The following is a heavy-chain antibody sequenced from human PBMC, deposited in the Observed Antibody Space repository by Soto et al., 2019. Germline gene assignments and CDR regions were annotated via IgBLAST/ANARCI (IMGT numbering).Heavy chain of an antibody. Sequence: QVQLVESGGGVVQPGRSLRLSCAASGFTFSSYGVHWVRQAPGKGLEWVAVISYDGSDKYYADSVKGRFTISRDNSNNTLYLQMDSLRPGDTAVYYCAKGVVVATPYFQHWGQGTLVTVSS. CDR3: AKGVVVATPYFQH. D-gene: IGHD2-15*01. J-gene: IGHJ1*01. CDR1: GFTFSSYG. CDR2: ISYDGSDK. V-gene: IGHV3-30*18.